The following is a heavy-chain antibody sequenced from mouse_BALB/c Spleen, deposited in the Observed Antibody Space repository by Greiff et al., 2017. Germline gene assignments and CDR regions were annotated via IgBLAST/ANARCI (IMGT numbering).Heavy chain of an antibody. CDR3: AREGGGYHYAMDY. J-gene: IGHJ4*01. D-gene: IGHD2-2*01. CDR2: ISSGGST. Sequence: EVNLVESGGGLVKPGGSLKLSCAASGFTFSSYAMSWVRQTPEKRLEWVASISSGGSTYYPDSVKGRFTISRDNARNILYLQMSSLRSEDTAMYYCAREGGGYHYAMDYWGQGTSVTVSS. CDR1: GFTFSSYA. V-gene: IGHV5-6-5*01.